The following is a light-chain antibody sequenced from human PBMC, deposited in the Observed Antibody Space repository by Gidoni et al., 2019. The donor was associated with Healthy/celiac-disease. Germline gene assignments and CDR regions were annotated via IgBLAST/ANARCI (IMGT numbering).Light chain of an antibody. CDR1: QRGSSN. Sequence: VITQSTATLSVSEGERATLSCGASQRGSSNLDWYQQKPGQAPRLLIYGASTRATGIPARFSGSGSGTEFTLTISSLQSEDFAVYYCQQCNNSPPLTFXGXTKVEIK. J-gene: IGKJ4*01. CDR2: GAS. V-gene: IGKV3-15*01. CDR3: QQCNNSPPLT.